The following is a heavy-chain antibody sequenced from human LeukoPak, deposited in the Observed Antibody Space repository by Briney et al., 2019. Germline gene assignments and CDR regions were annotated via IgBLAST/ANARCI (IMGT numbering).Heavy chain of an antibody. CDR3: ARATYDILTGRNWFDP. Sequence: ASVKVSCKASGYTFTSYGISWVRQAHGQGLEWMGWISAYNGNTNYAQKLQGRVTMTTDTSTSTAYMELRSLRSDDTAVYYCARATYDILTGRNWFDPWGQGTLVTVSS. CDR2: ISAYNGNT. J-gene: IGHJ5*02. D-gene: IGHD3-9*01. CDR1: GYTFTSYG. V-gene: IGHV1-18*01.